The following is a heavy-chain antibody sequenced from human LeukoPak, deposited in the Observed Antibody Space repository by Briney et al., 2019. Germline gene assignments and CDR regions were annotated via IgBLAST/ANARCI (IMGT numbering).Heavy chain of an antibody. CDR1: GFTFSSYG. V-gene: IGHV3-30*02. D-gene: IGHD3-22*01. Sequence: PGGSLRLSCAASGFTFSSYGMHWVRQAPGKGLEWVAFIRYDGSNKYYADSVKGRFTISRDNSKNTLYLQMNSLRAEDTAVYYCARERSYYDSSGYYPAFDIWGQGTMVTVSS. CDR2: IRYDGSNK. J-gene: IGHJ3*02. CDR3: ARERSYYDSSGYYPAFDI.